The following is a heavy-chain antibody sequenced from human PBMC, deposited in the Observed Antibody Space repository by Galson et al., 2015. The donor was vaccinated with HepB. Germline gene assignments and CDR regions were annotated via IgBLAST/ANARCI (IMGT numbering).Heavy chain of an antibody. D-gene: IGHD6-13*01. CDR3: ARDRGLGYSSRGLDY. Sequence: SVKVSCKASGYTFTSYGISWVRQAPGQGLEWMGWISAYNGNTNYAQKLQGRVTMTTDTSTSTAYMELRSLRSDDTAVYYCARDRGLGYSSRGLDYWGQGTLVTVSS. J-gene: IGHJ4*02. V-gene: IGHV1-18*04. CDR1: GYTFTSYG. CDR2: ISAYNGNT.